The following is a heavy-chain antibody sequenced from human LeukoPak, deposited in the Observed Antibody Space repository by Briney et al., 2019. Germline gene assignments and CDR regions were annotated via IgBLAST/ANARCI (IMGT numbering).Heavy chain of an antibody. Sequence: ASVKVSCKASGYTFTSYDINWVRQATGRGLEWMGWMNPNSGNTGYAQKFQGRVTVTRNTSISTAYMELSSLRSEDTAVYYCAREVAAAGTLGNWFDPWGQGTLVTVSS. J-gene: IGHJ5*02. CDR1: GYTFTSYD. D-gene: IGHD6-13*01. CDR2: MNPNSGNT. CDR3: AREVAAAGTLGNWFDP. V-gene: IGHV1-8*01.